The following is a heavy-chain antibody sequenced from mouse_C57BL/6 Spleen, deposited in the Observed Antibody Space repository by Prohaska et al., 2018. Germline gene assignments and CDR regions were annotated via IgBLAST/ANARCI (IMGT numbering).Heavy chain of an antibody. J-gene: IGHJ4*01. V-gene: IGHV1-72*01. CDR1: DYTFTRYW. CDR2: IDPNRGGT. CDR3: AREEGYYAMDY. Sequence: QVQLQQPGAELVKPGASVKLSCKPSDYTFTRYWMHWVKQRPGRGLEWIGRIDPNRGGTKYNEKFKSKATLTVDKSASTAYMQRSSLTSEDYAVYYCAREEGYYAMDYWGQGNSVTVSS.